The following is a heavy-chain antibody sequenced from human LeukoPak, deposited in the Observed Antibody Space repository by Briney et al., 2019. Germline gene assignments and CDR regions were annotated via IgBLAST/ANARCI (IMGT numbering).Heavy chain of an antibody. Sequence: PSETLSLTCTVSGGSISSYYWSWIRQPPGKGLEWIGYIYYSGSTNYNPSLKSRVTLSVDTSKNQFSLKLSSVTAADTAVYYCARGGSLRPPVYFDYWGQGTLVTVSS. V-gene: IGHV4-59*01. CDR1: GGSISSYY. CDR2: IYYSGST. CDR3: ARGGSLRPPVYFDY. D-gene: IGHD6-13*01. J-gene: IGHJ4*02.